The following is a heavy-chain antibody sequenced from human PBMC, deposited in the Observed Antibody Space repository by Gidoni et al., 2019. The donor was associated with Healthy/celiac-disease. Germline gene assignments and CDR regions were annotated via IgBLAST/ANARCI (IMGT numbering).Heavy chain of an antibody. D-gene: IGHD3-3*01. CDR3: ARASRGYYGEDY. CDR1: GGSFSGYY. J-gene: IGHJ4*02. Sequence: VQLQQWGAGLLKPSETLSLTCAVYGGSFSGYYWSWIRQPPGKGLEWIGEINHSGSTNYNPSLKSRVTISVDTSKNQFSLKLSSVTAADTAVYYCARASRGYYGEDYWGQGTLVTVSS. V-gene: IGHV4-34*01. CDR2: INHSGST.